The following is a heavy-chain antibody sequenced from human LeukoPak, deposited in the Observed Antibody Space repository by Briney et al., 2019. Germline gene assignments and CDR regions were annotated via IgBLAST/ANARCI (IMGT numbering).Heavy chain of an antibody. CDR2: INPSGNSA. CDR1: GYTFTSYH. V-gene: IGHV1-46*01. CDR3: ARGVGTITMDRGITYYYYYMDI. Sequence: GASVKVSCKASGYTFTSYHIHWVRQAPGQGFEWMGIINPSGNSANYAQKFQDRVTMTSDTSTSTVYMELSSLTADDTAVYYCARGVGTITMDRGITYYYYYMDIWGNGTTVIISS. D-gene: IGHD3-10*01. J-gene: IGHJ6*03.